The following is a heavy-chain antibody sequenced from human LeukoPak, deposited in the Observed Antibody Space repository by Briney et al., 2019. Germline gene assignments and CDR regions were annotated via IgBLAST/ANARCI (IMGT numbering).Heavy chain of an antibody. CDR2: IVHIGTGT. Sequence: GGSLRLSCAASESTFSSHDMRWVRQAPGKGLEWVSSIVHIGTGTYYADSVKGRFTISRDNSKNTLFLQMNSLSAEDTAVYYCSWTTVGGYWGQGTLVTVSS. CDR3: SWTTVGGY. V-gene: IGHV3-23*01. CDR1: ESTFSSHD. D-gene: IGHD2/OR15-2a*01. J-gene: IGHJ4*02.